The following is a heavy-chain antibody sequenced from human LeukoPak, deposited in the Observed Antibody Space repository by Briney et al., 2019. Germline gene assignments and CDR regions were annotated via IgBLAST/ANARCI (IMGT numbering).Heavy chain of an antibody. Sequence: GGSLRLSCAVSGFTFSSYSMNWVRQAPGKGLEWVSSISSSSSDIYYADSVKGRFTISRDNAKNSLYLQMNSLRAEDTAVYYCAMGFLSGYENFDYWGQGTLVTVSS. CDR1: GFTFSSYS. CDR3: AMGFLSGYENFDY. CDR2: ISSSSSDI. J-gene: IGHJ4*02. D-gene: IGHD5-12*01. V-gene: IGHV3-21*01.